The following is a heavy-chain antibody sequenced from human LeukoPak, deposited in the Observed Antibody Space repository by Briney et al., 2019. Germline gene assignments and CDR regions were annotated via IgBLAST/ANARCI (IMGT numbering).Heavy chain of an antibody. D-gene: IGHD3-22*01. V-gene: IGHV4-4*02. CDR1: GDSISSSHW. CDR2: IYHSGTT. CDR3: AGGQKWLLLRSGVFDY. Sequence: PSETLSLTCAVSGDSISSSHWWSWVRQPPGKGLEWIGRIYHSGTTNYNPSLKSRVTISVDTSKNQFSLKLSSVTAADTAVYYCAGGQKWLLLRSGVFDYWGQGTLVTVSS. J-gene: IGHJ4*02.